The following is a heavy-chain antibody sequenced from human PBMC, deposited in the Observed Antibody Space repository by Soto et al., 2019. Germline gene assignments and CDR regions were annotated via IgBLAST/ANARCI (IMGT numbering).Heavy chain of an antibody. D-gene: IGHD5-12*01. Sequence: SETLSLTCTVSGASISSSYWSWIRQSPERGLEWIAYVYHTGATNYNPSLKSRVTISLDTSKGQFSLNLTSLTTADTAVYFCARGGNRYSNVASGVGGFDYWGQGSLVTSPQ. CDR2: VYHTGAT. J-gene: IGHJ4*02. CDR1: GASISSSY. CDR3: ARGGNRYSNVASGVGGFDY. V-gene: IGHV4-59*01.